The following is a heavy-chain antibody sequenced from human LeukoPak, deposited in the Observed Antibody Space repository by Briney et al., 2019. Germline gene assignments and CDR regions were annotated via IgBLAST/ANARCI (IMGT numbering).Heavy chain of an antibody. CDR1: GYTFTSYD. CDR2: MNPNSGNT. Sequence: ASVKVSCKASGYTFTSYDISWVRQATGQGLEWMGWMNPNSGNTGYAQKFQGRVTMTRNTSISTAYMELSSLRSEDTAVYYCARGVTARGSAFDIWGQGTMVSVSS. J-gene: IGHJ3*02. CDR3: ARGVTARGSAFDI. D-gene: IGHD1-26*01. V-gene: IGHV1-8*01.